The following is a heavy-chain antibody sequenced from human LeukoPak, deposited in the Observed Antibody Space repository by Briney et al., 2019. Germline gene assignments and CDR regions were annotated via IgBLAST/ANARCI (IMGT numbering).Heavy chain of an antibody. V-gene: IGHV1-69*13. J-gene: IGHJ6*02. D-gene: IGHD2-2*01. CDR3: ARGLYCSSSTSCFDYGLDG. CDR1: GGTFRSYG. CDR2: FIPILGTP. Sequence: SVKVSCKTSGGTFRSYGLNWVRQAPGQGLEWMGGFIPILGTPRYAQNLQGRVTITADESTSTGYMELGSLRDEDTAVYYCARGLYCSSSTSCFDYGLDGWGQGPRVTVSS.